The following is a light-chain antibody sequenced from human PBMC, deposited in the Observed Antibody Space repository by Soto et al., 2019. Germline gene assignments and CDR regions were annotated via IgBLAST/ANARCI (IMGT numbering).Light chain of an antibody. J-gene: IGLJ2*01. Sequence: QSALTQPASVCGSPGQSITISCTGTSSDVGGYNYVSWYQQHAGEAPKLMIYDVSNRPSGVYNRFSGSKSGNTASLPISRLQAEDEVDYYCSSYRSSSTYVVFGGGTKLTVL. CDR1: SSDVGGYNY. CDR3: SSYRSSSTYVV. V-gene: IGLV2-14*03. CDR2: DVS.